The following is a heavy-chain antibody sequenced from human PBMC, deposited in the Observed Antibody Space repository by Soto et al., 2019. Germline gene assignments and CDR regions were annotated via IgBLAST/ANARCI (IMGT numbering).Heavy chain of an antibody. CDR2: IKQDGSEK. J-gene: IGHJ5*02. V-gene: IGHV3-7*01. CDR3: ARVLAAAGTLGVNWFDP. CDR1: GFTFSSYW. D-gene: IGHD6-13*01. Sequence: EVQLVESGGGLVQPGGSLRLSCAASGFTFSSYWMSWVRQAPGKGLEWVANIKQDGSEKYYVDSVKGRFTISRDNAKNSLYLQMNSLRAEDTAVYYCARVLAAAGTLGVNWFDPWGQGTLVTVSS.